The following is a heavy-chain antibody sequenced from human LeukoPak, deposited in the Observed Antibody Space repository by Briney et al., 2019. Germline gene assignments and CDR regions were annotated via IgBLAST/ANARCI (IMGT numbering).Heavy chain of an antibody. J-gene: IGHJ4*02. CDR2: TSSDGTIK. D-gene: IGHD1-14*01. CDR3: ARDLRSGAPDYSDS. V-gene: IGHV3-30*03. Sequence: GGSLRLSCAASGFTFSSYWMHWVRQAPGKGLEWVAATSSDGTIKIYTDSVKGRFTISRDNSRNTLYLGMNSLRVDDTAVYFCARDLRSGAPDYSDSLGRGTLVTVSS. CDR1: GFTFSSYW.